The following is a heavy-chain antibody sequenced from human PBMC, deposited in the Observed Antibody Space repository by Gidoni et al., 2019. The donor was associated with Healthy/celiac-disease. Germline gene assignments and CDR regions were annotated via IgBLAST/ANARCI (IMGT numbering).Heavy chain of an antibody. J-gene: IGHJ4*02. CDR3: ARAQIVVVPAAILHYYFDY. D-gene: IGHD2-2*01. CDR1: GFPFSSYA. Sequence: QVQLVESGGGVVQPGRSLRLSCAASGFPFSSYAMPWVRQAPGKGLEWVAVISYDGSNKYYADSVKGRFTISRDNSKNTLYLQMNSLRAEDTAVYYCARAQIVVVPAAILHYYFDYWGQGTLVTVSS. CDR2: ISYDGSNK. V-gene: IGHV3-30-3*01.